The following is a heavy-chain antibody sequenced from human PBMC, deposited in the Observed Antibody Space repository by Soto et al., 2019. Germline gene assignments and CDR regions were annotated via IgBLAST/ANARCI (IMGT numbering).Heavy chain of an antibody. D-gene: IGHD6-13*01. CDR3: AKASTAAGTYWFDY. J-gene: IGHJ4*02. V-gene: IGHV3-23*01. Sequence: EVQLLESGGASVQPGGSLRLSCVASGFTFSSYSMSWVRQAPGKGLGWVSAMSGGGGRTYFADSVKGRFTISRDNSKNTVYLQMDSLRAQDTAVYDCAKASTAAGTYWFDYWGQGTLVTVSS. CDR2: MSGGGGRT. CDR1: GFTFSSYS.